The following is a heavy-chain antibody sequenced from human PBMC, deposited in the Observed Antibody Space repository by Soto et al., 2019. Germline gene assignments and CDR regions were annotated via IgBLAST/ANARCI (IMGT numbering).Heavy chain of an antibody. CDR2: INPNSGGT. V-gene: IGHV1-2*04. D-gene: IGHD2-15*01. J-gene: IGHJ6*02. Sequence: ASVKVSCKASGYTFTGYYMHWVRQAPGQGLEWMGWINPNSGGTNYAQKFQGWVTMTRDTSISTAYMELSRLRSDDTAVYYCARDPQYLSGAGCYTGYGMDVWGQGTSVNVSS. CDR3: ARDPQYLSGAGCYTGYGMDV. CDR1: GYTFTGYY.